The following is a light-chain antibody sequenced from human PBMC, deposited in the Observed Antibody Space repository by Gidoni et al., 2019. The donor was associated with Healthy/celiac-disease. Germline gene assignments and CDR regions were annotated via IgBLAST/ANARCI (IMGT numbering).Light chain of an antibody. CDR3: QQYGSSPIT. Sequence: EIVLTQSPGTLSLSPGERATLSCRASQSASSSYLAWYQQKPGQAPRLLIYGASSRATGIPDRFSGSGSETDFTLTISRLEPEDFAVYYCQQYGSSPITFGQXTRLEIK. CDR2: GAS. J-gene: IGKJ5*01. CDR1: QSASSSY. V-gene: IGKV3-20*01.